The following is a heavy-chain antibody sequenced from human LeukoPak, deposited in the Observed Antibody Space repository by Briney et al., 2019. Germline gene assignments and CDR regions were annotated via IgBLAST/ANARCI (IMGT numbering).Heavy chain of an antibody. Sequence: GGSLRLSCSASGFTFSSYAMHWVRQGPGTGLEYVSAISSNGGSTYYADSVKGRFTISRDNSKNTLYLQMSSLTAEDTAVYYCVKDLVATILLPFDYWGQGTLVTVSS. CDR2: ISSNGGST. D-gene: IGHD5-12*01. J-gene: IGHJ4*02. V-gene: IGHV3-64D*06. CDR1: GFTFSSYA. CDR3: VKDLVATILLPFDY.